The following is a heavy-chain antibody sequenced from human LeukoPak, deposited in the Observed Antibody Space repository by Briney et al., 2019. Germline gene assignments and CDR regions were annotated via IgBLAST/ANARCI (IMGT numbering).Heavy chain of an antibody. Sequence: GGSLRLSCAASGFTFSSYAMSWVRQAPGKGLEWVSAISGSGGSTYYADSVKGRFTISRDNSKNTLYLQMNSLRAEDTAVYYCAKGGVPKGYCSSTSCYFEDWFDPWGQGTLVTVSS. CDR1: GFTFSSYA. J-gene: IGHJ5*02. D-gene: IGHD2-2*01. CDR3: AKGGVPKGYCSSTSCYFEDWFDP. CDR2: ISGSGGST. V-gene: IGHV3-23*01.